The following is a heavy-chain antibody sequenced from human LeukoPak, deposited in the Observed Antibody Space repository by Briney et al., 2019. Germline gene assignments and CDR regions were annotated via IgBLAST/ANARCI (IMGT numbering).Heavy chain of an antibody. Sequence: VGSLRLSCAASGFKFSDYHMNWIRQAPGQGLGWVSYISSRGSVIYYEDSVQGRFTVSRDTAENSWYLHMSNLRAEDTAVYYCSGRGAGPYYFEFWGQGTLVTVSS. CDR3: SGRGAGPYYFEF. CDR2: ISSRGSVI. CDR1: GFKFSDYH. D-gene: IGHD1-26*01. V-gene: IGHV3-11*01. J-gene: IGHJ4*01.